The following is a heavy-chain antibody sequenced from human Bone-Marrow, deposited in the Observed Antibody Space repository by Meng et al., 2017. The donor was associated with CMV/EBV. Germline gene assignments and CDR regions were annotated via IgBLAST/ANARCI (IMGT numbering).Heavy chain of an antibody. CDR2: ISDSGSYI. J-gene: IGHJ5*02. CDR3: ARDYSSAPLDYWGQGTLVTVSSGESSQPLSWFNSEALCCMVPALLSRCDNWFDP. D-gene: IGHD6-25*01. V-gene: IGHV3-21*01. Sequence: GGSLRLSCAASGFTFSTSNMNWVRQAPGKGLEWVSLISDSGSYIYYADSVKGRFTISRDNAKNSLYLQMNSLRAEDTAVYYCARDYSSAPLDYWGQGTLVTVSSGESSQPLSWFNSEALCCMVPALLSRCDNWFDPWGQGTLVTVSS. CDR1: GFTFSTSN.